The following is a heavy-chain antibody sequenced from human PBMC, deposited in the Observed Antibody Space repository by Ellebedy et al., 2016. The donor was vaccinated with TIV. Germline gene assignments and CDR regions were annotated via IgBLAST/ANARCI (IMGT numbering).Heavy chain of an antibody. CDR1: GFTFNNYN. CDR3: VKGAWADD. D-gene: IGHD1-26*01. CDR2: ISSGTTTI. V-gene: IGHV3-48*01. J-gene: IGHJ4*02. Sequence: GESLKISXAASGFTFNNYNMNWVRQAPGKGLEWIAYISSGTTTIYYADSVKGRFTISKDSSRNTLFLQMNSLRAEDSAIYYCVKGAWADDWGQGSLVTVSS.